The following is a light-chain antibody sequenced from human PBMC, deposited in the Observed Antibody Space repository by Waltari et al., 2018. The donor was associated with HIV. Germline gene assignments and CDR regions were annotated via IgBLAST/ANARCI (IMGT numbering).Light chain of an antibody. J-gene: IGLJ3*02. CDR2: EVS. CDR3: SSYTNKYTWV. V-gene: IGLV2-14*01. Sequence: QSALTQPASVSGSPGQSITISCTGTTSDFGDYNYVPWFQRHPAEAPKLIIFEVSNRPSGVSTRFSGSKSGNTASLTVSGLQPEDEADYYCSSYTNKYTWVFGGGTKLTVL. CDR1: TSDFGDYNY.